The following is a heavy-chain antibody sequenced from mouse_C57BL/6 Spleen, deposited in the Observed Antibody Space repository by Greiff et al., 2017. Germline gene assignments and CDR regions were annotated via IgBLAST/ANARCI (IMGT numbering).Heavy chain of an antibody. CDR2: ISSGGSYT. V-gene: IGHV5-6*02. J-gene: IGHJ2*01. Sequence: DVKLVESGGDLVQPGGSLKLSCAASGFTFSSYGMSWVRQTPDKRLEWVATISSGGSYTYYPDSVKGRFTISRDNAKNTLYLQMSSLKSEDTAMYYCARNEEAILYYFDYWGQGTTLTVSS. CDR1: GFTFSSYG. CDR3: ARNEEAILYYFDY.